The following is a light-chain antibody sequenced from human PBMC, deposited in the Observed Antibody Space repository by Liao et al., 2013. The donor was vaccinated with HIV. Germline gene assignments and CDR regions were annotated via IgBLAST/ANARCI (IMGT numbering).Light chain of an antibody. Sequence: SYELTQPPSVSVSPGQTASIPCSGDKVGDRIVSWYQVKPGQSPEVIIYQNYQRPSGTPERFSGSKSGNTATLTIRGTQAMDEAEYYCQAWDNSNMIFGGGTKLTVL. CDR2: QNY. V-gene: IGLV3-1*01. J-gene: IGLJ2*01. CDR3: QAWDNSNMI. CDR1: KVGDRI.